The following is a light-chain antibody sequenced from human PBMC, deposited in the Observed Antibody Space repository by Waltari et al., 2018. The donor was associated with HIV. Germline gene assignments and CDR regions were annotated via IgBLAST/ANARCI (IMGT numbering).Light chain of an antibody. CDR3: QQYMSWPRT. J-gene: IGKJ1*01. V-gene: IGKV3-15*01. CDR2: EAS. Sequence: ETVMTQSPDSLSVSTGETVILSCRDSQSVSDDLAWYQQKPGRAPRLLIYEASTRNTGVPVKFRGTGSGTEFTLTISSLQSEDLGVYFCQQYMSWPRTFGQGTRVELK. CDR1: QSVSDD.